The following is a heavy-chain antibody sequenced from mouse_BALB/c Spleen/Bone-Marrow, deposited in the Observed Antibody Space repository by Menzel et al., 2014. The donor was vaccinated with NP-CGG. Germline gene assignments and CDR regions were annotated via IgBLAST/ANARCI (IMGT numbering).Heavy chain of an antibody. Sequence: EVKVDESGGGLVQPGGSLKLSCAASGFTFNSNTMSWVRQTPEKRLEWVAHITDGGGATYYLDTVKGRFTISRDSAKNTLYLQMSSLKSEDTAMYYCTRPRYPFYAMDSWGQGTSVTVSS. D-gene: IGHD2-14*01. CDR3: TRPRYPFYAMDS. CDR2: ITDGGGAT. V-gene: IGHV5-12-2*01. CDR1: GFTFNSNT. J-gene: IGHJ4*01.